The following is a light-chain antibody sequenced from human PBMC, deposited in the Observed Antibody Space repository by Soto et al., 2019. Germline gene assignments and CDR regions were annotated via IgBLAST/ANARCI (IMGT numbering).Light chain of an antibody. Sequence: EIVLTQSPATLSLSPGERASLSCRSSQSVSTYLAWYQQKPGQAPRLLIYDASNRATGIPARSSGSGSGTDFTLTISSLEPEDFAVYYCQQRSNWPPYTFGQGTKREIK. CDR1: QSVSTY. J-gene: IGKJ2*01. CDR3: QQRSNWPPYT. CDR2: DAS. V-gene: IGKV3-11*01.